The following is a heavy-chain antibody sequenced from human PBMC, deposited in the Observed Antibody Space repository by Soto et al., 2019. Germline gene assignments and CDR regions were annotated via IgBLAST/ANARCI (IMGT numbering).Heavy chain of an antibody. J-gene: IGHJ4*02. V-gene: IGHV1-8*01. CDR1: GYTFTSYD. Sequence: QVQLVQSGAEVKKPGASVKVSCKASGYTFTSYDINWVRQTTGQGLEWMGWMNPNRCNTGYTQKFQGTVTMTRNTSISTSYTQLSSLRSEYTAVYYCARNLYGDTVDYWRQGALGPVAS. D-gene: IGHD4-17*01. CDR2: MNPNRCNT. CDR3: ARNLYGDTVDY.